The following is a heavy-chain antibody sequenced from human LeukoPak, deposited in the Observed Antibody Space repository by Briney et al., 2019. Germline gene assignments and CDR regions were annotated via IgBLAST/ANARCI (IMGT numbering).Heavy chain of an antibody. CDR1: GGTFSSYA. CDR2: IIPIFGTA. CDR3: AGVVPAAIGFDP. Sequence: GASVKVSCKASGGTFSSYAISWVRQAPGQGLEWMGGIIPIFGTANCAQKFQGRVTITTDESTSTAYMELSNLRSEDTAVYYCAGVVPAAIGFDPWGQGTLVTVSS. D-gene: IGHD2-2*01. J-gene: IGHJ5*02. V-gene: IGHV1-69*05.